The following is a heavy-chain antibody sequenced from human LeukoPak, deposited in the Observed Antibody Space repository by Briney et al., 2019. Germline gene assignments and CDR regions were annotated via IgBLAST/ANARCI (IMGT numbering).Heavy chain of an antibody. D-gene: IGHD3-10*01. J-gene: IGHJ4*02. CDR2: ISGTGAGT. CDR3: ARGRFGPDY. CDR1: GFTFSSYA. V-gene: IGHV3-23*01. Sequence: GGSLRLSCAASGFTFSSYAMSWVRQAPGKGLEWVSVISGTGAGTYFADSVRGRFTISRDNSKNTLYLHMNSLRAEDTAIYYCARGRFGPDYWGQGALVTVSS.